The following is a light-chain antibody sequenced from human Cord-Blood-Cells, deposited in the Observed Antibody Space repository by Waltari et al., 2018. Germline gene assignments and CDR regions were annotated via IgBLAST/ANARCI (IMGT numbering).Light chain of an antibody. V-gene: IGKV4-1*01. CDR1: QSVLYSSNNKNY. J-gene: IGKJ1*01. Sequence: DIVMTQSPDSLAVSLGERATINCKSSQSVLYSSNNKNYLAWYQQKPGQPPKLLIYLAATRGSGVPDRFSGSGSGTDFTLTISSLQAEDVAVYYCQQYYSTSTWTFGQGTKVEIK. CDR2: LAA. CDR3: QQYYSTSTWT.